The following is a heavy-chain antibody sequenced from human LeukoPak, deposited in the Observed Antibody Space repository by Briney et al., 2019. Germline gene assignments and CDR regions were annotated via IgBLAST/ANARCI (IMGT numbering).Heavy chain of an antibody. CDR3: ARAALLNNWFDP. V-gene: IGHV4-39*07. D-gene: IGHD2-15*01. CDR1: GGSISSSSYY. J-gene: IGHJ5*02. Sequence: SETLSLTCTVSGGSISSSSYYWGWIRQPPGKGLEWIGSIYYSGSTYYNPSLKSRVTISVDTSKNQFSLKLSSVTAADTAVYYCARAALLNNWFDPWGQGTLVTVSA. CDR2: IYYSGST.